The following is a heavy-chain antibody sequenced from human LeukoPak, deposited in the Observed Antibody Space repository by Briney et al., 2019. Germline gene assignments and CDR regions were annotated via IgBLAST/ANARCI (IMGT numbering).Heavy chain of an antibody. D-gene: IGHD3-3*01. CDR2: IIPIFGTA. V-gene: IGHV1-69*05. CDR1: GGTFSSYA. J-gene: IGHJ6*03. Sequence: ASVKVSCKASGGTFSSYAISWVRQAPGQGLEWMGRIIPIFGTANYAQKFQGRVTITTDESTSTAYMELSSLRSEDTAVYYCARSPPSGYPIYYYYYMDVWGKGTTATVSS. CDR3: ARSPPSGYPIYYYYYMDV.